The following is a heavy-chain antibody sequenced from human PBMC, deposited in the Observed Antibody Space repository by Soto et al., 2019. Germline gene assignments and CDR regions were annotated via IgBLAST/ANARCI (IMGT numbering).Heavy chain of an antibody. D-gene: IGHD1-26*01. CDR3: ARLRWDWGAASDF. CDR1: GGPFGSSA. V-gene: IGHV1-69*01. J-gene: IGHJ3*01. CDR2: IIPVFDKA. Sequence: QVQLVQSGADVKKPGSSVKVSCKTSGGPFGSSAISWVRQAPAQGLEWMGEIIPVFDKANYAQNFQGRLTITADEPKGTVCMQRSRLRSEDPAVYFCARLRWDWGAASDFWGLGPFVPVSS.